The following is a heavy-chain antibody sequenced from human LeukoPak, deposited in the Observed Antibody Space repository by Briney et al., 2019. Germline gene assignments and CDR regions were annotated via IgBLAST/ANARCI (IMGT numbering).Heavy chain of an antibody. V-gene: IGHV3-48*04. J-gene: IGHJ6*03. CDR2: ISSSSSTI. D-gene: IGHD3-3*01. CDR3: TRDERSSITIFGVVDYYYYMDV. Sequence: GGSLRLSCAASGFTFSSYSMNWVRQAPGKGLEWVSYISSSSSTIYYADSVKGRFTISRDNAKNSLYLQMNSLRAEDTAVYYCTRDERSSITIFGVVDYYYYMDVWGKGTTVTVSS. CDR1: GFTFSSYS.